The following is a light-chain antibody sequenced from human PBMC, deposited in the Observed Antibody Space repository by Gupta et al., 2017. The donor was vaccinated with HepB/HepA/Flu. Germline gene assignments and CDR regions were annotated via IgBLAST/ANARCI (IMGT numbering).Light chain of an antibody. V-gene: IGLV3-1*01. CDR2: KGS. CDR1: KLGDKY. Sequence: SYELTQPPSVSVSPGQTASITCSGDKLGDKYACWYQQKPGQSPVLVIYKGSKRPSGIPERFSGSNSGNTATLTISGTQAMDEADYYCQAWDSSTVVFGGGTKLTVL. CDR3: QAWDSSTVV. J-gene: IGLJ2*01.